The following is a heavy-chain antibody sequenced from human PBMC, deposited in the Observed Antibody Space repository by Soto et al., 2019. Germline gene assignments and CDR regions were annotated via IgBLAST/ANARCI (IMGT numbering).Heavy chain of an antibody. V-gene: IGHV3-74*01. Sequence: GGSLRLSCAASGFTFSSYWMHWVRQAPGKGLVWVSRINSDGSSTSYADSVKGRFTISRDNAKNTLYLQMNSLRAEDTAVYYCARFPGSWYYYYYCCGMGVWRQGTTVTVSS. D-gene: IGHD6-13*01. CDR1: GFTFSSYW. J-gene: IGHJ6*02. CDR3: ARFPGSWYYYYYCCGMGV. CDR2: INSDGSST.